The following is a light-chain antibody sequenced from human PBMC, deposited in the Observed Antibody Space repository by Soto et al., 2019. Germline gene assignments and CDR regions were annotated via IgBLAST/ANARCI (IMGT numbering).Light chain of an antibody. CDR1: QSISSY. CDR2: AAS. J-gene: IGKJ1*01. V-gene: IGKV1-39*01. CDR3: QQSYSRPRA. Sequence: DIQMTHSPSSLSASVGDRVTITFRASQSISSYLNWYQQKPGKAPKLLIYAASSLQSGVPSRFSGSGSGTDFTLTISSLQPEDFATYYCQQSYSRPRAFGQGTKVDIK.